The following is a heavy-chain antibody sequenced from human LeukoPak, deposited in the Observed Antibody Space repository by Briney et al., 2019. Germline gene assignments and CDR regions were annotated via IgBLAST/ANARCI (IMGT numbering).Heavy chain of an antibody. CDR1: GFTFSSYE. Sequence: GGSLRLSCAASGFTFSSYEMNWVRQAPGKGLEWVSYISSSGSTIYYADSVKGRFTISRDNAKNSLYLQMNSLRAEDTAVYYCARDRRFGDPPSPTDAFDIWGQGTMDTVSS. CDR3: ARDRRFGDPPSPTDAFDI. D-gene: IGHD3-10*01. V-gene: IGHV3-48*03. CDR2: ISSSGSTI. J-gene: IGHJ3*02.